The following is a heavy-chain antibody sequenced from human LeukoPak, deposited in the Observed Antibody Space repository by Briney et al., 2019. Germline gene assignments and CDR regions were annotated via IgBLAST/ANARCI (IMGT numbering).Heavy chain of an antibody. CDR3: ATQGYAEAWFDP. J-gene: IGHJ5*02. CDR2: FDPEDGET. V-gene: IGHV1-24*01. D-gene: IGHD1-1*01. Sequence: GASVKVSCKVSGYTLTELSMHWVRQAPGKGLEWMGGFDPEDGETIYAQKFQGRVTMTEDTSTDTAYMELSSLRSEDTAVYYCATQGYAEAWFDPWGQGTLVTVSS. CDR1: GYTLTELS.